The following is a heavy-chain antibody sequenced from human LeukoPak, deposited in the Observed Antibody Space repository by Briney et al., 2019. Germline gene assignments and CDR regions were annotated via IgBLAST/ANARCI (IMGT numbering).Heavy chain of an antibody. V-gene: IGHV4-4*02. CDR1: GVSISSSNW. Sequence: SETLSLTCAVSGVSISSSNWWSWVRQPPGKGLEWIGEIYHSGSTNYNPSLKSRVTISVDKSKNQFSLKLSSVTAADTAVYYCAMCALAVDDYYYDSSGYYLDYYYYGMDVWGQGTTVTVSS. CDR3: AMCALAVDDYYYDSSGYYLDYYYYGMDV. CDR2: IYHSGST. D-gene: IGHD3-22*01. J-gene: IGHJ6*02.